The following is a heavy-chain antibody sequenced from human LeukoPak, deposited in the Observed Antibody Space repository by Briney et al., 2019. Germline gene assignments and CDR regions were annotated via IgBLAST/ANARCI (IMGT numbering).Heavy chain of an antibody. D-gene: IGHD4-17*01. CDR3: ARGRAVTQDWAEFDP. CDR1: GFSVSNDY. J-gene: IGHJ5*02. V-gene: IGHV3-66*02. CDR2: IRDSGET. Sequence: GGALRLSCSGSGFSVSNDYMGWGRQAPGKGLECVSPIRDSGETFYADSVKGRFTIAIDNSKNTMYLRMNRMRVEDKAVYFCARGRAVTQDWAEFDPWGQGTLVTVSS.